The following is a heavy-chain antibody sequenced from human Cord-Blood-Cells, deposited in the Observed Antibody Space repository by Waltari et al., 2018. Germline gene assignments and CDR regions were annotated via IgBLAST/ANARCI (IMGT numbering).Heavy chain of an antibody. CDR3: ARPSLRGYDWGSWFDP. CDR1: GGSISSSNW. CDR2: IYHSGST. J-gene: IGHJ5*02. Sequence: QVQLQESGPGLVKPSGTLSLTCAVSGGSISSSNWWSWVRQPPGKGLGWIGEIYHSGSTNYNPSLKSRVTISVDKSKNQFSLKLSSVTAADAAVHYCARPSLRGYDWGSWFDPWGQGTLVTVSS. V-gene: IGHV4-4*02. D-gene: IGHD5-12*01.